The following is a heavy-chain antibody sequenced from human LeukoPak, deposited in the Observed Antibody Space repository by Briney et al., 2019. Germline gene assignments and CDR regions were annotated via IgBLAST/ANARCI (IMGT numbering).Heavy chain of an antibody. CDR1: GFTFDDYG. D-gene: IGHD3-3*01. J-gene: IGHJ6*03. CDR2: INWNGGST. V-gene: IGHV3-20*04. CDR3: ARRSYYDFWSGYYTTDYYYYMDV. Sequence: GGSLRLPCAASGFTFDDYGMSWVRQAPGKGLEWVSGINWNGGSTGYADSVKGRFTISRDNAKNSLYLQMNSLRAEDTALYYCARRSYYDFWSGYYTTDYYYYMDVWGKGTTVTVSS.